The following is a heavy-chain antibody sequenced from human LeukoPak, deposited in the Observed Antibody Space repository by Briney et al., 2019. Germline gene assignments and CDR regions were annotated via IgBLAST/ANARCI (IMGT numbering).Heavy chain of an antibody. CDR1: GSTFSSYA. D-gene: IGHD3-3*01. Sequence: GGSLRLSXAASGSTFSSYAMSWVRQAPGKGLEWVSAISGSGGSTYYADSVKGRFTISRDNSKNTLYLQMNSLRAEDTAVYYCAKDLGSLEWLPKYYFDYWGQGTLVTVSS. V-gene: IGHV3-23*01. CDR3: AKDLGSLEWLPKYYFDY. J-gene: IGHJ4*02. CDR2: ISGSGGST.